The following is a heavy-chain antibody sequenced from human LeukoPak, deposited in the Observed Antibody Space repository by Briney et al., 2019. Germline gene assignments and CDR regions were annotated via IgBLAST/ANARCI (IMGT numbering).Heavy chain of an antibody. D-gene: IGHD6-19*01. V-gene: IGHV1-69*13. Sequence: ASVKVSCKASGGTFSSYAISWVRQAPGQGLEWMGRIIPIFGIANYAQKFQGRVTITADESTSTAYMELSSLRSEDTAVYYCARVEGSGWYDYWGQGTLVTVSS. CDR3: ARVEGSGWYDY. J-gene: IGHJ4*02. CDR1: GGTFSSYA. CDR2: IIPIFGIA.